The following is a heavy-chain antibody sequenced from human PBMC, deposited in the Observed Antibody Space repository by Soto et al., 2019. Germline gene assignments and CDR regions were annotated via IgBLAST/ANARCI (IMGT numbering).Heavy chain of an antibody. CDR3: ATGLRFISCLVCDAFDI. J-gene: IGHJ3*02. D-gene: IGHD4-17*01. CDR2: FDPEDGET. V-gene: IGHV1-24*01. CDR1: GYTLTELS. Sequence: AASVKVSCKVSGYTLTELSMHWVRQAPGKGLEWMGGFDPEDGETIYAQKFQGRVTMTEDTSTDTAYMELSSLRSEDTAVYYCATGLRFISCLVCDAFDIWGQGTMVTVSS.